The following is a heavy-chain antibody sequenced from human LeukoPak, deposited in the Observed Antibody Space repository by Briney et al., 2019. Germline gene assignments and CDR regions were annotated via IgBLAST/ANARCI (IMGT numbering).Heavy chain of an antibody. Sequence: GGSLRLSCAASGFTFSSYRMHWVRQAPGQGLVWVSRVSTDGSTTTYADSVKGRFTISRDNAKNTLYLQTDSLRAEDTAVYYCGGNRAGWFDPWGQGTLVTVSS. CDR1: GFTFSSYR. CDR2: VSTDGSTT. J-gene: IGHJ5*02. D-gene: IGHD2/OR15-2a*01. V-gene: IGHV3-74*01. CDR3: GGNRAGWFDP.